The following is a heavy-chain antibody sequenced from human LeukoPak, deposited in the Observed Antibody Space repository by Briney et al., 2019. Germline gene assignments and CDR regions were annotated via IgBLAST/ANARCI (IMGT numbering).Heavy chain of an antibody. CDR3: ARVGVVVVVTATDWFDP. V-gene: IGHV1-2*02. CDR1: GYTFTGYY. CDR2: INPNSGGT. D-gene: IGHD2-15*01. Sequence: ASVKVSCKASGYTFTGYYMHWVRQAPGQGLEWMGWINPNSGGTSYAQKFQGRVTMTRDTSISTAYMELSRLRSDDTAVYYCARVGVVVVVTATDWFDPWGQGTLVTVSS. J-gene: IGHJ5*02.